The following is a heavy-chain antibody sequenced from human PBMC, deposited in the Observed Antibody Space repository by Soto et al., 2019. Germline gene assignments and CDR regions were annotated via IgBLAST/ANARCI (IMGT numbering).Heavy chain of an antibody. D-gene: IGHD1-26*01. V-gene: IGHV4-39*01. Sequence: QLQLQESGPGLVKPSETLSLTCTVSGGSISSSSYYWGWIRQPPGKGLEWIGSIDYSGSTYYNPAITSRVTIPVDTSKNQFALKLSSVTAADTAVYYCAGPSGSYLYDFDYWGQGTLVTVSS. CDR1: GGSISSSSYY. CDR3: AGPSGSYLYDFDY. J-gene: IGHJ4*02. CDR2: IDYSGST.